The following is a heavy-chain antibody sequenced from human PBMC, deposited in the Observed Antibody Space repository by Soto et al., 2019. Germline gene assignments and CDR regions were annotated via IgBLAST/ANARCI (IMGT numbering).Heavy chain of an antibody. J-gene: IGHJ4*02. Sequence: LSLTCTVSGDSVSNDNYYWSWIRQPPGKGLEWIGYIYYSGTTNYNSYLKSRLSLSVDMSKNQFSLKLASVTAADTAVYFCARSQRGRTAFTFDYWGQGALVTVSS. D-gene: IGHD3-16*01. CDR3: ARSQRGRTAFTFDY. CDR2: IYYSGTT. CDR1: GDSVSNDNYY. V-gene: IGHV4-61*01.